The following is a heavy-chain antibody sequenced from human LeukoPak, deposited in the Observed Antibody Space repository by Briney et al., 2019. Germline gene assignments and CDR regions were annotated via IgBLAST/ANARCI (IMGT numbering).Heavy chain of an antibody. CDR3: ARDRRGIMITFGGGHDLWY. V-gene: IGHV1-18*01. Sequence: ASVKVSCKASGYTFTSYGISWVRQAPGQGLEWMGWISAYNGNTNYAQKLQGRVTMTTDTSTSTAYTELRSLRSDDTAVYYCARDRRGIMITFGGGHDLWYWGQGTLVTVSS. J-gene: IGHJ4*02. CDR2: ISAYNGNT. CDR1: GYTFTSYG. D-gene: IGHD3-16*01.